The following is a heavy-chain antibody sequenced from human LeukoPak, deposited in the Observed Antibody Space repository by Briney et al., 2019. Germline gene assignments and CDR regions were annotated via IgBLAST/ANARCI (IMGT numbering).Heavy chain of an antibody. CDR3: ARTLIRRDGYNFDY. J-gene: IGHJ4*02. V-gene: IGHV2-70*11. CDR2: IDWDDGK. D-gene: IGHD5-24*01. Sequence: SGPTLVNPTQTLTLTCTFSGLSLSTSGMCVSWIRQPPGKALEWLARIDWDDGKYYSTSLKTRLTISKDTSKNQVVLTMTNMDPVDTVTYYCARTLIRRDGYNFDYWGQGTLVTVSS. CDR1: GLSLSTSGMC.